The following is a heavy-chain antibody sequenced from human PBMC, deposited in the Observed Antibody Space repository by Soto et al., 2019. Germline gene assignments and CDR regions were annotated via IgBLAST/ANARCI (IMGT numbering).Heavy chain of an antibody. CDR1: GGSISSGDYY. V-gene: IGHV4-30-4*01. CDR2: IYYSGST. D-gene: IGHD2-15*01. CDR3: ASTPYGGNWAFDI. J-gene: IGHJ3*02. Sequence: QVQLQASGPGLVKPSQTLSRTCTVSGGSISSGDYYWSWIRQPPGKCLEWIGYIYYSGSTYYNPSLKSRVTISVDTSKNQFSLKLSSVTAADTAVYYCASTPYGGNWAFDIWGQGTMVTVSS.